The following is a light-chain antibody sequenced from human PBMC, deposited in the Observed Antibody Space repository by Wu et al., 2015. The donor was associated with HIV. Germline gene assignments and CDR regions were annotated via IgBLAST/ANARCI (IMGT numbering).Light chain of an antibody. V-gene: IGKV3-20*01. Sequence: GRAPSSAGPVKHSQQLFSLGIGINPGQAPRLLIYGATSRATLIPDRFSGSGSGTDFTLTISRLEPEDFAVYYCQHYGDSPHWTFGQGTKVEIK. CDR2: GAT. CDR3: QHYGDSPHWT. CDR1: KHSQQL. J-gene: IGKJ1*01.